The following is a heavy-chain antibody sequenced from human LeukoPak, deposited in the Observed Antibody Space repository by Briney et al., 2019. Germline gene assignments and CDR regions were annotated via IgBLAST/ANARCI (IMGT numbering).Heavy chain of an antibody. CDR2: ISAYNGNT. Sequence: GASVKVSCRASGYTFTSYGISWVRQAPGQGLKWMGWISAYNGNTNYAQKLQGRVTMTTDTSTSTAYMELRSLRSDDTAVYYCARVGEIAASNKGGAFDIWGQGTMVTVSS. CDR1: GYTFTSYG. CDR3: ARVGEIAASNKGGAFDI. D-gene: IGHD6-13*01. V-gene: IGHV1-18*01. J-gene: IGHJ3*02.